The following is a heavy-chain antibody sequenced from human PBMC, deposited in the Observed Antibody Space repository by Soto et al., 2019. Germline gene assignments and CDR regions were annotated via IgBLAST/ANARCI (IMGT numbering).Heavy chain of an antibody. Sequence: QVQLVESGGGVVQPGTSLRLSCTTSGFTFSNHAXXXXXXXXXXXXXWGEHMWYDGRNKYYVDSVKGRFTISRDNXXXXXXXXXXXXXXXXXXXXXXXXXXXXXXXXALDVWGQGTSVTVSS. CDR2: MWYDGRNK. V-gene: IGHV3-33*01. CDR3: XXXXXXXXXXALDV. J-gene: IGHJ6*02. CDR1: GFTFSNHA.